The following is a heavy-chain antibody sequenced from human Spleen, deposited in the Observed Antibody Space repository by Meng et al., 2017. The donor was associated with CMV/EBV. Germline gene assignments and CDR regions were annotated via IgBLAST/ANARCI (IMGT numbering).Heavy chain of an antibody. V-gene: IGHV1-2*02. CDR3: ARVDEPLHYPDS. Sequence: ASVKVSCKASGYTFTGYYMHWVRQAPGRGLEWMGWINPNSGGTNYAQKFQGRVTMTRDTSISTAYMELSRLRSDDTAVYYCARVDEPLHYPDSWGQGTLVTVSS. CDR1: GYTFTGYY. J-gene: IGHJ5*01. CDR2: INPNSGGT. D-gene: IGHD1-14*01.